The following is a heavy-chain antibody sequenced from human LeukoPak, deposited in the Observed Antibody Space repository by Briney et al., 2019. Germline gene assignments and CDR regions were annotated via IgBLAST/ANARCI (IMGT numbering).Heavy chain of an antibody. CDR3: TKEITFGGIILGTLDH. D-gene: IGHD3-16*01. CDR1: GFNFESFA. J-gene: IGHJ4*02. CDR2: ISDSGYTT. Sequence: GGSLRLSCAASGFNFESFAMSWVRQAPGKGLEWVSVISDSGYTTYYADSVKGRFAISRDNSKNTLYLRMNSLRAEDTAKYYCTKEITFGGIILGTLDHWGQGSLVTVAS. V-gene: IGHV3-23*01.